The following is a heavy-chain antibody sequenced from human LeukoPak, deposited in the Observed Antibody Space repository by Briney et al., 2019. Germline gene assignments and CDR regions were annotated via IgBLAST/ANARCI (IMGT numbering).Heavy chain of an antibody. CDR3: ARGRGPAGDIVVVVAATRAHFDY. Sequence: SETLSLTCAVYGGSFSGYYWSWIRQPPEKGLEWIGEINHSGSTNYNPSLKSRVTISVDTSTNQFSLKLSSVTAADTAVYYCARGRGPAGDIVVVVAATRAHFDYWGQGTLVTVSS. V-gene: IGHV4-34*01. J-gene: IGHJ4*02. D-gene: IGHD2-15*01. CDR2: INHSGST. CDR1: GGSFSGYY.